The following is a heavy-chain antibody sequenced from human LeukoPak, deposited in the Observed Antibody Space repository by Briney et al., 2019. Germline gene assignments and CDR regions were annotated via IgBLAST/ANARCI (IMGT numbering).Heavy chain of an antibody. Sequence: GGSLRLSCAASGFTFSSYAMSWVRQAPGKGLEYVSAISSNGRSTYYADSVKGRFTISRDNSQNTLYLQMSSLRAEDTAVYYCVKDRTGGRVAFDIWGQGTMVTVSS. J-gene: IGHJ3*02. D-gene: IGHD1-14*01. V-gene: IGHV3-64D*09. CDR3: VKDRTGGRVAFDI. CDR1: GFTFSSYA. CDR2: ISSNGRST.